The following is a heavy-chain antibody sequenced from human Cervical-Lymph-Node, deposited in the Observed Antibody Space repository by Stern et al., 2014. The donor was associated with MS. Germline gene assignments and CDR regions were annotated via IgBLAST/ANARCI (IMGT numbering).Heavy chain of an antibody. CDR1: GFTFSSSG. J-gene: IGHJ1*01. V-gene: IGHV3-33*05. CDR2: ISYDGSNR. D-gene: IGHD4-23*01. CDR3: AREGGNTAEYFQH. Sequence: QVQLVQSGGGVVQPGRSLRLSCAASGFTFSSSGMHWVRQAPGKGLEGPPIISYDGSNRYYADSVKGRFSISRDNSKNTLYLQMNSLRAEDTAVYYCAREGGNTAEYFQHWGQGTLVTVSS.